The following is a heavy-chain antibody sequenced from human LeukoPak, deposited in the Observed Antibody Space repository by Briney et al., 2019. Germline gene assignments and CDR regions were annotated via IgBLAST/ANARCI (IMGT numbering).Heavy chain of an antibody. J-gene: IGHJ6*03. CDR1: GYSISSGYY. CDR3: ARGEYSSSGSQNYYYYYYMDV. V-gene: IGHV4-38-2*02. Sequence: SETLSLTCTVSGYSISSGYYWGWIRQPPGKGLEWIGSIYHSGSTYYNPSLKSRVTISVDTSKNQFSLKLSSVTAADTAVYYCARGEYSSSGSQNYYYYYYMDVWGKGTTVTVSS. D-gene: IGHD6-6*01. CDR2: IYHSGST.